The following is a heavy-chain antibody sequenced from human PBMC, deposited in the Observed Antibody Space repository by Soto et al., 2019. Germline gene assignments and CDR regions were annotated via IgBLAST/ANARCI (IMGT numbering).Heavy chain of an antibody. CDR3: GRTYTGG. D-gene: IGHD3-10*01. Sequence: HPGGSLRLSCAASGFIFSSFGMHWVRQAAGGGLEWVSGISGSEDRTNYADFVRGRFIISKDRAKNTLYLDMSGLRVDDTAVYFCGRTYTGGWGQGTLVTVSS. J-gene: IGHJ4*02. V-gene: IGHV3-23*01. CDR1: GFIFSSFG. CDR2: ISGSEDRT.